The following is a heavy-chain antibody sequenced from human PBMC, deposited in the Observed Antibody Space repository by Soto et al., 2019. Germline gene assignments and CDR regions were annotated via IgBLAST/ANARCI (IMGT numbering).Heavy chain of an antibody. D-gene: IGHD3-3*01. V-gene: IGHV4-34*01. J-gene: IGHJ5*02. CDR2: INDTGGT. CDR3: ATRITVFGLLIPPFDP. CDR1: DRSFNCYF. Sequence: LSSPGACCDRSFNCYFWESFRKPPGKGLEWIGEINDTGGTHYNPSLKSRVTMSVDTSKNQFSLRLSSVTAADTAIYYCATRITVFGLLIPPFDPWGQGTQVTVSS.